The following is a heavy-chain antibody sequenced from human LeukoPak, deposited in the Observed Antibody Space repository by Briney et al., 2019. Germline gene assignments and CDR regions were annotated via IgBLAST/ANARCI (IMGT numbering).Heavy chain of an antibody. CDR3: ATFGTYCYDGRD. D-gene: IGHD3-22*01. CDR1: VGSTTSGDYS. CDR2: IYYSGTT. Sequence: PSQTLSPTCTVSVGSTTSGDYSWSWIRQPPGRGLEWIGYIYYSGTTYYNPSLKSRLTISVDTSKNQFSLKLSSVTAADTALYYCATFGTYCYDGRDWGQGTLVTVSS. V-gene: IGHV4-30-4*08. J-gene: IGHJ4*02.